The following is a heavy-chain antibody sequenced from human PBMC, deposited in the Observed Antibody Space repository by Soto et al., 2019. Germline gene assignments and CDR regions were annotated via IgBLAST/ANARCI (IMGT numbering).Heavy chain of an antibody. CDR3: AKEAPYYFDY. V-gene: IGHV3-30*18. J-gene: IGHJ4*02. CDR2: ISYDGSSK. CDR1: GFTFSNYP. Sequence: GGSLRLSCAASGFTFSNYPMHWVRQAPGKGLEWVAVISYDGSSKYYADSVKGRFTISRDNSKNTLYLQMNSLRAEDTAVYYCAKEAPYYFDYWGQGTLVTVSS. D-gene: IGHD6-6*01.